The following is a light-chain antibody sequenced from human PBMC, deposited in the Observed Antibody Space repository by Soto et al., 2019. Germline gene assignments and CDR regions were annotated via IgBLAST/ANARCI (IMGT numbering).Light chain of an antibody. J-gene: IGKJ1*01. CDR1: QSINTF. CDR2: AAS. Sequence: DIQMTQSPSSLSASVGDRVAITCRASQSINTFLSWYQQRPGKAPNLLISAASSLQTGVPSRFGGSGSGTDFTLTISGLQPEGFATYYCQQSYRTPWTFGQGTKVEIK. V-gene: IGKV1-39*01. CDR3: QQSYRTPWT.